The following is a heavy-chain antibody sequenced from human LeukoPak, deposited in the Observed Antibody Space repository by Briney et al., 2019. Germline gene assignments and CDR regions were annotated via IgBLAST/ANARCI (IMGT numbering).Heavy chain of an antibody. Sequence: SQTLSLTCSVSAGSITSASYYWTWIRQTAGKGLEWIGRIHASGSTNYNTSLNSRVTISADTSKNKFSLKLRSLTAADTAVYYCAASAPSGSNSFETWGQGILLTASS. D-gene: IGHD3-22*01. J-gene: IGHJ5*02. CDR2: IHASGST. CDR3: AASAPSGSNSFET. V-gene: IGHV4-61*02. CDR1: AGSITSASYY.